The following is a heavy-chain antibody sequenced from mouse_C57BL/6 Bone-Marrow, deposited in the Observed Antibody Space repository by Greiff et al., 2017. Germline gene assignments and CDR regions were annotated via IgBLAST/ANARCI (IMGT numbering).Heavy chain of an antibody. J-gene: IGHJ3*01. Sequence: VQLVESGAELARPGASVKLSCKASGYTFTSYGISWVKQRTGQGLVWIGEIYPRSGNTYYNEKFKGKATLTADKSSSTAYMELRSLTSEDSAVYFCARLLWFAYWGQGTLVTVSA. CDR2: IYPRSGNT. CDR1: GYTFTSYG. V-gene: IGHV1-81*01. CDR3: ARLLWFAY.